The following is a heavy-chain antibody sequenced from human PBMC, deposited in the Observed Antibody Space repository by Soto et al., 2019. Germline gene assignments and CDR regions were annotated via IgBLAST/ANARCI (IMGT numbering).Heavy chain of an antibody. V-gene: IGHV6-1*01. CDR2: TYYRSQWYY. CDR3: ARDEAGYSGYYFYYGLDV. J-gene: IGHJ6*02. Sequence: SQTLSLTCVISGDSVSANSGAWNWIRQSPSRGLEWLGRTYYRSQWYYDYADSVRGRISITPDTSKNRFSLQLNSVTPEDTAVYFCARDEAGYSGYYFYYGLDVWGQGTTVTV. CDR1: GDSVSANSGA. D-gene: IGHD5-12*01.